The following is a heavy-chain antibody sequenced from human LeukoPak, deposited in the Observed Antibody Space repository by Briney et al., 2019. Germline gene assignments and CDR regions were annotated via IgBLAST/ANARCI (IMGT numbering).Heavy chain of an antibody. CDR3: ARDRPGLYPVAN. Sequence: GGSLRLSCAVSGFTFNSYAMSWVRQAPRQGKERVSVIGGTAGGTPYADSVMGRFTTSRDNSKNTLYLQMNSLGAEDTALYYGARDRPGLYPVANWRQGTVITVSS. CDR1: GFTFNSYA. J-gene: IGHJ4*02. D-gene: IGHD6-6*01. CDR2: IGGTAGGT. V-gene: IGHV3-23*01.